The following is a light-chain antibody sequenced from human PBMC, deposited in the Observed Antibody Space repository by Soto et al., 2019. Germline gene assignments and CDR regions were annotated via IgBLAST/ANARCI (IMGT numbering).Light chain of an antibody. CDR2: DAS. J-gene: IGKJ1*01. CDR1: QSVSTT. V-gene: IGKV3-20*01. Sequence: EIVLTQSPATLSLSPGERATLSCRASQSVSTTVAWYHQKPGQAPRLLIYDASNRATGIPDRFSGSGSGTDFTLTISRLEPEDFAVYWCQQYDSSPRTFGQGTKVDIK. CDR3: QQYDSSPRT.